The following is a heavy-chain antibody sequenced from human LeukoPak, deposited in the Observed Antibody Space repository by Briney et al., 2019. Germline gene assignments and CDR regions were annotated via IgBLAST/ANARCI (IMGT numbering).Heavy chain of an antibody. Sequence: SETLSLTCIVSGGSVSSTVSHWGWVRQPPGKGLEWIGSIYYTGITYYNPSLMSRVTISVDTSKNHFSLRLSSVTAADTAVYYCSRLESGNPGVDWGQGTLVTVSS. CDR3: SRLESGNPGVD. CDR2: IYYTGIT. CDR1: GGSVSSTVSH. D-gene: IGHD4-23*01. V-gene: IGHV4-39*02. J-gene: IGHJ4*02.